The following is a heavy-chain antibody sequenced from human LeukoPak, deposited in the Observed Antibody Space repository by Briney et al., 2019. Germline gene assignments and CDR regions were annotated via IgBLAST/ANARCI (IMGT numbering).Heavy chain of an antibody. CDR3: TRVRGSGSYYNPYNWFDP. D-gene: IGHD3-10*01. V-gene: IGHV5-51*01. CDR1: GYSFTSYW. J-gene: IGHJ5*02. CDR2: IYPGDSDT. Sequence: GESLKISCKGSGYSFTSYWIGWVRQMPGKGLEWMGIIYPGDSDTRYSPSFQGQVTISADKSISTAYLQWSSLKASDTAMYYCTRVRGSGSYYNPYNWFDPWGQGTLVTVSS.